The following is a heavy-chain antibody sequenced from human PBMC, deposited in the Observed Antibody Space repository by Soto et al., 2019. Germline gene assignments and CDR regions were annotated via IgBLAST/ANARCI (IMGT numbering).Heavy chain of an antibody. D-gene: IGHD1-1*01. CDR1: GFSFSDYY. CDR2: TSSSGKSI. J-gene: IGHJ3*02. CDR3: ARPRTGTTAAFDI. Sequence: GGSLRLSCAASGFSFSDYYMSWIRQAPGKGLECLSYTSSSGKSIYYADSVKGRFTVSRDNAKNSLSLQMNSLRAEDTAVYYCARPRTGTTAAFDIWGQGTMVTVSS. V-gene: IGHV3-11*01.